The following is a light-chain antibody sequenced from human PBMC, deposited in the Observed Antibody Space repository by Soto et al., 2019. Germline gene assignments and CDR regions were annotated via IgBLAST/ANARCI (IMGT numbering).Light chain of an antibody. J-gene: IGKJ1*01. CDR2: AAS. CDR3: PQCGSSTWT. V-gene: IGKV3-20*01. Sequence: EIVLTQSPGTLSLSPGERSTLSGRDSQSVSRYYLAWYQQTPGKAPRLXIYAASRRDTGIPDMFSGGGAGPDCTRAISRLEHEDFEVDSCPQCGSSTWTFGQGTQVDI. CDR1: QSVSRYY.